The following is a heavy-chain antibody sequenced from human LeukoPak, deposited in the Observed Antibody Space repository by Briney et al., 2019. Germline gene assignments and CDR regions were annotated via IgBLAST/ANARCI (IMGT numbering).Heavy chain of an antibody. J-gene: IGHJ4*02. V-gene: IGHV4-39*07. CDR2: IYYSGST. Sequence: PSETLSLTCTVSGGSISSSSYYWGWIRQPPGKGLEWIGSIYYSGSTYYNPSLKSQVTISVDTSKNQFSLKLSSVTAADTAVYYCARLPLPKKISVAVAGGVDYWGQGTLVTVSS. CDR3: ARLPLPKKISVAVAGGVDY. D-gene: IGHD6-19*01. CDR1: GGSISSSSYY.